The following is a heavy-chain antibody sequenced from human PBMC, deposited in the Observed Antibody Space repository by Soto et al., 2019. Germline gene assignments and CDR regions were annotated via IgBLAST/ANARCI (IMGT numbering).Heavy chain of an antibody. CDR1: GGTFSSYA. V-gene: IGHV1-69*01. CDR2: IIPIFGTA. CDR3: AREVAPDYGMDV. Sequence: SVKVSSEASGGTFSSYAISWGRQAPGQGLEWMGGIIPIFGTANYAQKFQGRVTITADESTSTAYMELSSLRSEDTAVYYCAREVAPDYGMDVWGQGTTVTVSS. J-gene: IGHJ6*02. D-gene: IGHD5-12*01.